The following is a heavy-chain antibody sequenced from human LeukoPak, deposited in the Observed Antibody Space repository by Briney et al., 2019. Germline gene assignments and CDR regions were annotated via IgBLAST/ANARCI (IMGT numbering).Heavy chain of an antibody. CDR1: GGSFSGYY. J-gene: IGHJ5*01. Sequence: SETLSLTCAVSGGSFSGYYCSWIRQHPGKGLQWRGEINHSGSTNYNPSLKNRVTISVVTFKNKLSLKLLSVTTADATVFYCWRDLWFDSWGQGTLVTVSS. CDR3: WRDLWFDS. V-gene: IGHV4-34*01. CDR2: INHSGST.